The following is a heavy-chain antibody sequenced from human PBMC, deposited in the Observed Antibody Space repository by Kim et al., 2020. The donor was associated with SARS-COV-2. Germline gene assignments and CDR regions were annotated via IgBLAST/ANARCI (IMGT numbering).Heavy chain of an antibody. V-gene: IGHV3-23*01. CDR3: AIEVIVVVGGSYFDY. D-gene: IGHD3-22*01. Sequence: DSVTGRFTISRDDATNTLYLQMNSLRAEDTAVYYCAIEVIVVVGGSYFDYWGQGTLVTVSS. J-gene: IGHJ4*02.